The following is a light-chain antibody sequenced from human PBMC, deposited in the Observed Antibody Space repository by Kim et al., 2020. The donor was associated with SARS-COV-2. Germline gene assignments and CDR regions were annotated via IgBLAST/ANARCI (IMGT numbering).Light chain of an antibody. CDR1: RLGGKY. J-gene: IGLJ2*01. V-gene: IGLV3-1*01. Sequence: SYELTQPPSVSVSPGQTATITCSAERLGGKYTSWYQYKSGQSPLLLIHQDSKRPSGIPDRFSGSTSGDSAILTIRETQTLDEAVYYCQTWDSTSAFFGGGTVLTVL. CDR2: QDS. CDR3: QTWDSTSAF.